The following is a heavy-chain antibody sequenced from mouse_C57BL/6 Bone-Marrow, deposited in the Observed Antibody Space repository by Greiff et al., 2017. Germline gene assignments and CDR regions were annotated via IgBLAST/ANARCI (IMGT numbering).Heavy chain of an antibody. Sequence: QVQLKQPGAELVRPGTSVKLSCKASGYTFTSYWMHWVKQRPGQGLEWIGVIDPSDSYTNYNQKFKGKATLTVDTSTSTAYMQLSSLTSEDSAVYYCARAAQATVAYWGQGTLVTVSA. J-gene: IGHJ3*01. CDR2: IDPSDSYT. V-gene: IGHV1-59*01. CDR1: GYTFTSYW. D-gene: IGHD3-2*02. CDR3: ARAAQATVAY.